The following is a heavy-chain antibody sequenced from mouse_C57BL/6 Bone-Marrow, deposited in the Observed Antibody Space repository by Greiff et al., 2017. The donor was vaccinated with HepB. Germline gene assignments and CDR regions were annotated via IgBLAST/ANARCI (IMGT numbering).Heavy chain of an antibody. J-gene: IGHJ1*03. V-gene: IGHV1-5*01. CDR2: IYPGNSDT. D-gene: IGHD2-3*01. CDR3: TPDGYYSYWYFDV. CDR1: GYTFTSYW. Sequence: EVKVEESGTVLARPGASVKMSCKTSGYTFTSYWMHWVKQRPGQGLECIGAIYPGNSDTSYNQKFKGKAKLTAVTSASTAYMELSSLTNEDSAVYYCTPDGYYSYWYFDVWGTGTTVTVSS.